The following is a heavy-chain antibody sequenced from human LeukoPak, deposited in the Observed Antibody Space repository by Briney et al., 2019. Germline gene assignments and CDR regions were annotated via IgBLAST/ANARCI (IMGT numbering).Heavy chain of an antibody. CDR2: ISGSGGST. CDR3: AKEKDYGGNSWYYYGMDV. V-gene: IGHV3-23*01. CDR1: GFTFSSYA. Sequence: GGSLRLSCAASGFTFSSYAMSWVCQAPGKGLEWVSAISGSGGSTYYADSVKGRFTISRDNSKNTLYLQMNSLRAEDTAVYYCAKEKDYGGNSWYYYGMDVWGQGTTVTVSS. D-gene: IGHD4-23*01. J-gene: IGHJ6*02.